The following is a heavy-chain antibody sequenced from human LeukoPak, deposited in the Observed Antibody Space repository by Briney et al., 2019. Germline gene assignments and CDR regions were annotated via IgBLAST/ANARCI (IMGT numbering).Heavy chain of an antibody. CDR1: GFTFSNYH. CDR2: ISSGGTTM. J-gene: IGHJ4*02. D-gene: IGHD3-10*01. Sequence: GGSLRLSCAASGFTFSNYHMSWIRQAPGKGLEWVSYISSGGTTMYYADSVKGRFTISRDNAKNPLYLQMNSLRAEDTAVYYCARWYYYGSGSFDYWGQGTLVTVSS. V-gene: IGHV3-11*01. CDR3: ARWYYYGSGSFDY.